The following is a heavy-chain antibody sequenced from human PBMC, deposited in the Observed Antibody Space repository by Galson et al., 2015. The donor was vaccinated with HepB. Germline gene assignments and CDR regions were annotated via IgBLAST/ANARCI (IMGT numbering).Heavy chain of an antibody. CDR3: TRDDSYCGGDCYYASYAFDI. Sequence: SLRLSCAASGFTFSSYGMHWIRQAPGKGLEWVAVISYDGSNKYYADSVKGRFTISRDDSKSIAYLQMNSLKTEDTAVYYCTRDDSYCGGDCYYASYAFDIWGQGTMVTVSS. CDR1: GFTFSSYG. J-gene: IGHJ3*02. CDR2: ISYDGSNK. D-gene: IGHD2-21*01. V-gene: IGHV3-30*03.